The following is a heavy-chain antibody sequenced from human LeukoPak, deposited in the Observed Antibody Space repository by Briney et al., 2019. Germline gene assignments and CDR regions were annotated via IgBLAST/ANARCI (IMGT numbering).Heavy chain of an antibody. CDR2: IYYSGST. J-gene: IGHJ4*02. CDR1: GGSISSGGYY. D-gene: IGHD2-21*02. CDR3: ARAEAYCGGDCYPYYFDY. V-gene: IGHV4-31*03. Sequence: SETLSLTCTVSGGSISSGGYYWSWIRQHPGKGLEWIGYIYYSGSTYYNPSLESRVTISVDTSKNQFSLKLSSVTAADTAVYYCARAEAYCGGDCYPYYFDYWGQGTLVTVSS.